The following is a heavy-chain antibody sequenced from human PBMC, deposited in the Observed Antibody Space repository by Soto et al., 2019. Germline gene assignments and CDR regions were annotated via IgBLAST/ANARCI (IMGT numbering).Heavy chain of an antibody. CDR2: ISYDGSNK. J-gene: IGHJ3*02. Sequence: GGSLRLSCAASGFTFSSYAMHWVRQAPGKGLEWVAVISYDGSNKYYADSVKGRFTISRDNSKNTLYLQMNSLRAEDTAVYYCARDEERGWPGAFDIWGQGTMVTVSS. CDR1: GFTFSSYA. CDR3: ARDEERGWPGAFDI. D-gene: IGHD6-19*01. V-gene: IGHV3-30-3*01.